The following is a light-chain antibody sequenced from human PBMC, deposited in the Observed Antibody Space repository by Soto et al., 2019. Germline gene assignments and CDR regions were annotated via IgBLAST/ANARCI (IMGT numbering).Light chain of an antibody. CDR2: KAS. CDR3: QQYNSYPYT. Sequence: DIQMTQSPSTLSASVGDRVTVTCRASQSISSWLAWYQQKPGKAPKLLIYKASSLESGVPSRFSGSGSGTEFTLTISSLQPDDFATYYCQQYNSYPYTFGQGTKLEIK. CDR1: QSISSW. V-gene: IGKV1-5*03. J-gene: IGKJ2*01.